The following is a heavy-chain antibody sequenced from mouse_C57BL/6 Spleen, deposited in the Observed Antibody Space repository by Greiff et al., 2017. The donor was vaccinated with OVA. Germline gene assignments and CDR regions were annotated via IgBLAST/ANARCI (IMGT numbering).Heavy chain of an antibody. J-gene: IGHJ2*01. CDR3: ARGGVLDYFDY. V-gene: IGHV5-4*03. D-gene: IGHD2-14*01. Sequence: EVNLVESGGGLVKPGGSLKLSCAASGFTFSSYAMSWVRQTPEKRLEWVATISDGGSYTYYPDNVKGRFTISRDNAKNNLYLQMSHLKSEDTAMYYCARGGVLDYFDYWGQGTTLTVSS. CDR2: ISDGGSYT. CDR1: GFTFSSYA.